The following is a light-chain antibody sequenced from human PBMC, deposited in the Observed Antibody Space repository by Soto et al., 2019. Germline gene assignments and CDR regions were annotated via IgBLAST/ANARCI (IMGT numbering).Light chain of an antibody. CDR3: QQSYSTPRLS. CDR2: AAS. Sequence: DVQMTQSPSSLSASVGDKLTITCRANQSIINFLNWYQKKPGEAPKLLIYAASRLESGVPSRFSGSGSGTDFALTINSLQPDDFATYYCQQSYSTPRLSFGGGTRVEFK. V-gene: IGKV1-39*01. J-gene: IGKJ4*01. CDR1: QSIINF.